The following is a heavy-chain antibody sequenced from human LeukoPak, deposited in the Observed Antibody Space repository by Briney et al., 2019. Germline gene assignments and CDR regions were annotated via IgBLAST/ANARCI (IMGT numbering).Heavy chain of an antibody. CDR3: ARDGHKQLVRPPGFDY. Sequence: AGGSLRLSCAASGFTFSSYSMNWARQAPGKGLEWVSYIGSSSSTIYYADSVKGRFTISRDNTKHSLYLQMNRLRAEDTAVYYCARDGHKQLVRPPGFDYWGQGTLVTVSS. D-gene: IGHD6-6*01. V-gene: IGHV3-48*04. CDR1: GFTFSSYS. CDR2: IGSSSSTI. J-gene: IGHJ4*02.